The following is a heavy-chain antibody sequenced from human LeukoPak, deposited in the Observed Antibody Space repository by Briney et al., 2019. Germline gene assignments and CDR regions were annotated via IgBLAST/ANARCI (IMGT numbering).Heavy chain of an antibody. CDR1: GGSISSSSYY. Sequence: SETLSLTCTVSGGSISSSSYYWGWIRQPPGKGLGWIGSIYYSGSTYYNPSLKSRVTISVDTSKNQFSLKLSSVTAADTAVYYCARDPSSSGYYYADAFDIWGQGTMVTVSS. CDR3: ARDPSSSGYYYADAFDI. CDR2: IYYSGST. J-gene: IGHJ3*02. V-gene: IGHV4-39*07. D-gene: IGHD3-22*01.